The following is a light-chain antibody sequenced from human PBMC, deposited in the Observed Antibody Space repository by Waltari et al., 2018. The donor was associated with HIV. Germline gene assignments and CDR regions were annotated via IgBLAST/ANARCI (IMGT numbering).Light chain of an antibody. CDR3: QQSYTSPT. J-gene: IGKJ3*01. CDR2: TAT. Sequence: DIQMTQSPSSLSASIGDRVTIACRASQNINTYLNWYQQKPGKAPRALISTATTLHSGVPSRFSGSGSGTDFTLTITDLQPEEFATYFCQQSYTSPTFGPGTTVDLK. V-gene: IGKV1-39*01. CDR1: QNINTY.